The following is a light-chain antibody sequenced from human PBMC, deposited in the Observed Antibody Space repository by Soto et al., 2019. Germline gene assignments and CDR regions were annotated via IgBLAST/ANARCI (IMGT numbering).Light chain of an antibody. V-gene: IGKV3-15*01. CDR3: QQYNDWPLFT. CDR2: GAS. CDR1: QSVSSY. Sequence: EIVMTQSPATLSVSPGETATLSCRASQSVSSYLAWYQQKPGQAPRLLIYGASTRATGIPARFSGSGSGTEFTLTISGLQSEDCAVYSCQQYNDWPLFTFGQGTRLDI. J-gene: IGKJ5*01.